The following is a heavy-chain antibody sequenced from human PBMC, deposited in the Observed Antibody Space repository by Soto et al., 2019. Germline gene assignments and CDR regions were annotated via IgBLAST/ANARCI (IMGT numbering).Heavy chain of an antibody. D-gene: IGHD4-17*01. CDR3: ARLLGGSTTVSSRAFDI. Sequence: PGESLTISCKASGYSFPGYWIGWVRQMPGKGLEWMGIIYAGDSDTRYSPSFQGQVIISADKSINTAYLQWSSLKASDTAMYYCARLLGGSTTVSSRAFDIWGQGTMVTVSS. CDR2: IYAGDSDT. J-gene: IGHJ3*02. V-gene: IGHV5-51*01. CDR1: GYSFPGYW.